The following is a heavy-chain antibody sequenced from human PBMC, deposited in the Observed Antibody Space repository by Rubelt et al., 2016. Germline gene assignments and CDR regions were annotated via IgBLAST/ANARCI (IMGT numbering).Heavy chain of an antibody. J-gene: IGHJ5*02. CDR3: ARGYCSSANCLFNWFDP. D-gene: IGHD2-2*01. V-gene: IGHV1-18*01. CDR1: GYTFTTYG. Sequence: QVQLVQSGAEVKKPGASVKVSCKASGYTFTTYGISWVRQAPGQGLEWMGWIRTYNGNTNYAQKHQGRVTMTTDTSTSTAYMELRSLRSDDTAMYFCARGYCSSANCLFNWFDPWGQGTLVTVSS. CDR2: IRTYNGNT.